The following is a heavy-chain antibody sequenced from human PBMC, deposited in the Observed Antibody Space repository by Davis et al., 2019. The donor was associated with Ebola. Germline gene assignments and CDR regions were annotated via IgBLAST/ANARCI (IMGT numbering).Heavy chain of an antibody. CDR3: TREAINRRGDSWYRGWFVP. CDR2: ILAYNGTT. V-gene: IGHV1-18*01. D-gene: IGHD2-15*01. J-gene: IGHJ5*02. Sequence: QGLEWMGWILAYNGTTDYAQKFQGRVTMTTDTSTSTAYMELRSLRSDDTAVYYCTREAINRRGDSWYRGWFVPWGQGTLVIVSS.